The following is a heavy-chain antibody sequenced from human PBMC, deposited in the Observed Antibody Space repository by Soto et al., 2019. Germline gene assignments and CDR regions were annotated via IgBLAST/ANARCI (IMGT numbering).Heavy chain of an antibody. CDR1: GFTFSSYE. V-gene: IGHV3-48*03. D-gene: IGHD2-15*01. Sequence: EVQLVESGGGLVQPGGSLRLSCAASGFTFSSYEMNWVRQAPGKGLEWVSYISSSGRTIYYADSVKGRFTISRDNAKNSLYLQMNSLRAEDTAVYYCARPGRDSDAAFDIWGQGTMVTVSS. J-gene: IGHJ3*02. CDR2: ISSSGRTI. CDR3: ARPGRDSDAAFDI.